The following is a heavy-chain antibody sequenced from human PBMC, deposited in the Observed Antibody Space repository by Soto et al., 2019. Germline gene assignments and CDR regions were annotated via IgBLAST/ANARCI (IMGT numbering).Heavy chain of an antibody. CDR2: ISYDGSNK. J-gene: IGHJ4*02. V-gene: IGHV3-30*18. CDR1: GFTFSSYG. CDR3: AKEGAGYSSSWLGLDY. D-gene: IGHD6-13*01. Sequence: QVQLVESGGGVVQPGRSLRLSCAASGFTFSSYGMHWVRQAPGKGLDWVAVISYDGSNKYYADSVKGRFTISRDNSKNTLYLQMNSLRAEDTAVYYCAKEGAGYSSSWLGLDYWGQGTLVTVSS.